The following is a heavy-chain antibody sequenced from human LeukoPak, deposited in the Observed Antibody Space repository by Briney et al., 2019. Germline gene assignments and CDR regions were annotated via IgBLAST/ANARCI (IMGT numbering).Heavy chain of an antibody. J-gene: IGHJ4*02. D-gene: IGHD1-26*01. CDR3: ARVPRGSYSFDY. CDR2: INDDGSDT. CDR1: GLTFKLYW. Sequence: GGSLRLSCAASGLTFKLYWMHWVRQVPGKRPVWVSRINDDGSDTSYADSVKGRFTISRDNAMNTLCLQMNSLRAEDTAVYYCARVPRGSYSFDYWGQGTLVTVST. V-gene: IGHV3-74*01.